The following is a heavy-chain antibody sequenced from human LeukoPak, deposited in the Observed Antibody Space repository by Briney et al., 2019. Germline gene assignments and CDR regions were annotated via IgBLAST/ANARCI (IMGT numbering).Heavy chain of an antibody. V-gene: IGHV4-39*01. J-gene: IGHJ6*02. D-gene: IGHD6-13*01. CDR1: GGSISSSSSY. Sequence: SETLSLTCTVSGGSISSSSSYWGWIRQPPGKGLEWIESMYYSGSTDYNPSLKSRVTISVDTSKSEFSLKLTSVTAADTAVYYCARRVASSSWSLRYYYGMDVWGQGTTVTVSS. CDR2: MYYSGST. CDR3: ARRVASSSWSLRYYYGMDV.